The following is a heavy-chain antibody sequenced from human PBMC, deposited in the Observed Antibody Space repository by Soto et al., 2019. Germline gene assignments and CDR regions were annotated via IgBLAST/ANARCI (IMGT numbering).Heavy chain of an antibody. CDR2: INPDTGDT. J-gene: IGHJ4*02. V-gene: IGHV1-2*02. D-gene: IGHD5-18*01. CDR1: GFTFTGYY. CDR3: ARGPQLWLPPSDY. Sequence: GASVKVSCKTSGFTFTGYYIHWVRQAPGQGLEWMGWINPDTGDTKYAQRFQGRVALTSDTSINTAYMDLSRLRPDDTAVFYCARGPQLWLPPSDYWGQGTLVTVS.